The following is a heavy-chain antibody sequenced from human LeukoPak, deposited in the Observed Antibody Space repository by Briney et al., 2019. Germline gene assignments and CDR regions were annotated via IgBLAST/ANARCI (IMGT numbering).Heavy chain of an antibody. Sequence: PSETLSLTCAVYGGSFSGYYWSWIRQPPGKGLEWIGEINHSGSTNYNTSLKSRVTISVDTSKNQFSLKLSSVTAADTAVYYCARGGWYYYDSFDYWGQGTLVTVSS. J-gene: IGHJ4*02. D-gene: IGHD3-22*01. CDR2: INHSGST. V-gene: IGHV4-34*01. CDR1: GGSFSGYY. CDR3: ARGGWYYYDSFDY.